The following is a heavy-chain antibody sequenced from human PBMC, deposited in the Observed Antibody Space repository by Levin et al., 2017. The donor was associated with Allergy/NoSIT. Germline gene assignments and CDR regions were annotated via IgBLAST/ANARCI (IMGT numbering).Heavy chain of an antibody. J-gene: IGHJ5*02. V-gene: IGHV3-23*01. CDR3: AKDRYYYGSGNWFDP. Sequence: GGSLRLSCAASGFTFSSYAMSWVRQAPGKGLEWVSAISGSGGSTYYADSVKGRFTISRDNSKNTLYLQMNSLRAEDTAVYYCAKDRYYYGSGNWFDPWGQGTLVTVSS. D-gene: IGHD3-10*01. CDR2: ISGSGGST. CDR1: GFTFSSYA.